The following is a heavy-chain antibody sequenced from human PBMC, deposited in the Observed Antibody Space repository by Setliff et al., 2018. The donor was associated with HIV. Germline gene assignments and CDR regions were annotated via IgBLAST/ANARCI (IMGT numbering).Heavy chain of an antibody. D-gene: IGHD3-10*01. CDR3: ARETNASGSLTAYWYFDL. CDR2: IYNSGST. Sequence: SETLSLTSTVSGGSISSGDYYWTWIRQPPGKGLEWIGYIYNSGSTYYEPSLRGRVTISIDKNQFSLKLNSVTAADTAVYYCARETNASGSLTAYWYFDLWGRGTLVTVSS. J-gene: IGHJ2*01. CDR1: GGSISSGDYY. V-gene: IGHV4-30-4*08.